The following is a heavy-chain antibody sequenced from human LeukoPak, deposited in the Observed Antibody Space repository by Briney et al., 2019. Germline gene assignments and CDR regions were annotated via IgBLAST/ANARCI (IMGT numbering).Heavy chain of an antibody. CDR3: ASDKGYSNNYFDY. J-gene: IGHJ4*01. CDR1: GGSISSSNW. D-gene: IGHD6-13*01. CDR2: IYYSGST. Sequence: SGTLSLTCAVSGGSISSSNWWSWVRQPPGKGLEWIASIYYSGSTYYNSSLKSRVTISVDTSRNQFSLKLSSVTAADTALYYCASDKGYSNNYFDYWGQGTLVTVSS. V-gene: IGHV4-4*02.